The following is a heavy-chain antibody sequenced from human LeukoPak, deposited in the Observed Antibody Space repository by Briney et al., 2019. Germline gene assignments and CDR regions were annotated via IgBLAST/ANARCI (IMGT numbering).Heavy chain of an antibody. CDR3: ARDESLGDFWSGYFDAFAI. Sequence: PGGSLRLSCAASGFTFSSYSMNWVRQAPGKGLEWVSYISSSSSTIYYADSVKGRFTISRDNAKNSLYLQMNSLRAEDTAMYYCARDESLGDFWSGYFDAFAIWGQGTMVTVSS. V-gene: IGHV3-48*04. CDR2: ISSSSSTI. J-gene: IGHJ3*02. D-gene: IGHD3-3*01. CDR1: GFTFSSYS.